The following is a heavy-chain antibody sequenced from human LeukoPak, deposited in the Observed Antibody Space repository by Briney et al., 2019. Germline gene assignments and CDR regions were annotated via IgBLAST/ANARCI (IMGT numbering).Heavy chain of an antibody. D-gene: IGHD3-10*01. Sequence: GESLKISCKGSGYRFTSYWIGWVRQMPGKGLEWMGIIYPGDSDTRYSPSFQGQVTISADKSISTAYLQWSSLKASDTAMYYCARRYYGSGSYYNWFDPWGQGTLVTVSS. J-gene: IGHJ5*02. CDR3: ARRYYGSGSYYNWFDP. CDR2: IYPGDSDT. CDR1: GYRFTSYW. V-gene: IGHV5-51*01.